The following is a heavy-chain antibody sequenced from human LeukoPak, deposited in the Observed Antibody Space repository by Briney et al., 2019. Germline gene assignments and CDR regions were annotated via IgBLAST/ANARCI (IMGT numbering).Heavy chain of an antibody. V-gene: IGHV4-31*03. CDR3: ARVCPAGQLGDFDY. J-gene: IGHJ4*02. CDR2: IYYSGST. D-gene: IGHD6-13*01. Sequence: SETLSLTCTVSGGSISSGGYYWSWIRQHPGTGLEWLGYIYYSGSTYYNPSLKSRVTISVDTSKNQFSLKLSSVTAADTAVYYCARVCPAGQLGDFDYWGQGTLVTVSS. CDR1: GGSISSGGYY.